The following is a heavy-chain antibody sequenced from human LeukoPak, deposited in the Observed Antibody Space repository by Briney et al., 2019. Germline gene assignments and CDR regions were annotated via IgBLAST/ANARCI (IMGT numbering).Heavy chain of an antibody. D-gene: IGHD6-13*01. Sequence: SVKVSCKASGGTFISYAISWVRQAPGQGLEWMGGIIPIFGTANYAQKFQGRVTITADESTSTAYMELSSLRSEDTAVYYCASLVKDAGTEFDYWGQGTLVTVSS. J-gene: IGHJ4*02. CDR1: GGTFISYA. CDR3: ASLVKDAGTEFDY. V-gene: IGHV1-69*13. CDR2: IIPIFGTA.